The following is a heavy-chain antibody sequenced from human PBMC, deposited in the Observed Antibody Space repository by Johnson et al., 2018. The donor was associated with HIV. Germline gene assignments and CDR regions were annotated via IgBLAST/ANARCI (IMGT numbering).Heavy chain of an antibody. V-gene: IGHV3-66*01. D-gene: IGHD6-13*01. CDR3: ALSTSWSIAFDI. Sequence: VQLVESGGGLVKPGGSLRLSCAASGFTFSDYYMNWVRQAPGKGLEWVSIIYPSGSTYYTDAVKGRFTISRDNSDNPLFLQMNSLRADDTAMYYCALSTSWSIAFDIWGQGTMVTVSS. J-gene: IGHJ3*02. CDR1: GFTFSDYY. CDR2: IYPSGST.